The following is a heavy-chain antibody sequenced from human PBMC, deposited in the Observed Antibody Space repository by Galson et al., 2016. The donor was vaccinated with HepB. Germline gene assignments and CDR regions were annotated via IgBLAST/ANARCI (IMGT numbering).Heavy chain of an antibody. V-gene: IGHV3-74*01. CDR3: ARDRGGLGPPTIDY. J-gene: IGHJ4*02. CDR2: IDSAGTGI. D-gene: IGHD2-15*01. Sequence: SLRLSCAASGFTFRYSWMHWVRQAPGEGLIWVAQIDSAGTGIVYTDSVRGPFIASRDNARNTLSLRLTGLRAEDTAVYYCARDRGGLGPPTIDYWGQGTLVTVSS. CDR1: GFTFRYSW.